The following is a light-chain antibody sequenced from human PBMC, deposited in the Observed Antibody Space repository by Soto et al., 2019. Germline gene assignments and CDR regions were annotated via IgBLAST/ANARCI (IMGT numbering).Light chain of an antibody. Sequence: EIVLTQSPATLSLSPGERATLSCRASQSVKNYLAWYQQKPGQPPRLLIYDASNRATGIPARFSGSGSGTDFTLTISSLEPEDLAVYYCQLRDNWTFAFGPGTTVDIK. V-gene: IGKV3-11*01. CDR1: QSVKNY. CDR3: QLRDNWTFA. CDR2: DAS. J-gene: IGKJ3*01.